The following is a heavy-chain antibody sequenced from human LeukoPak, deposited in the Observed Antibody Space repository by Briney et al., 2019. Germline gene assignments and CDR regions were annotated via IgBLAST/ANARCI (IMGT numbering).Heavy chain of an antibody. CDR3: ARAVSGQFDY. CDR2: INPSGGST. CDR1: GGTFSSYA. D-gene: IGHD3-3*01. J-gene: IGHJ4*02. V-gene: IGHV1-46*01. Sequence: ASVKVSCKASGGTFSSYAISWVRQAPGQGLEWMGIINPSGGSTSYAQKFQGRVAMTRDTSTSTFYMELSSLRSEDTAVYYCARAVSGQFDYWGQGTLVTVSS.